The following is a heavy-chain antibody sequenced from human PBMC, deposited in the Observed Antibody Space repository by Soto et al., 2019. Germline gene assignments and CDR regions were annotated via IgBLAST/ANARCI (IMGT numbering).Heavy chain of an antibody. J-gene: IGHJ4*02. Sequence: PVGSLRLSCVESGFSLSSHAVSWVRQTPEKGLGWVSSISNSGATSSYAEFVNGRFTVFRDNSRNTLYLQMDSLRVEDTAVYYCGKVKYYYVSGGDPPVGYWGQGTVVTVSS. D-gene: IGHD3-10*02. CDR3: GKVKYYYVSGGDPPVGY. CDR2: ISNSGATS. CDR1: GFSLSSHA. V-gene: IGHV3-23*01.